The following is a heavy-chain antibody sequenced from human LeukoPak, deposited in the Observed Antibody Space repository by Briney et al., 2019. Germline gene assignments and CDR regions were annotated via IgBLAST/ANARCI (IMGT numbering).Heavy chain of an antibody. CDR3: AKANYGSGSYY. D-gene: IGHD3-10*01. CDR1: VFSFSSYG. CDR2: ITSGGST. Sequence: PGGSLRLSCAASVFSFSSYGMNWVRQAPGKGLEWVSAITSGGSTYYADSVKGRFTISRDNSKNTLYLQMNSLRAEDTAVYYCAKANYGSGSYYWGQGTLVTVSS. J-gene: IGHJ4*02. V-gene: IGHV3-23*01.